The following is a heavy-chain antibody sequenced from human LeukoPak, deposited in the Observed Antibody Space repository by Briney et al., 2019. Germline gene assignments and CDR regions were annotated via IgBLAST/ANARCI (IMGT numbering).Heavy chain of an antibody. J-gene: IGHJ6*03. Sequence: SETLPLTCAVYGGSFSSYYWSWIRQPAGKGLEWIGRIYTSGSTNYNPSLKSRVTMSVDTSRNQFSLKLSSVTAADTAVYYCARGYQQYYYYYMDVWGKGTTVTISS. V-gene: IGHV4-59*10. CDR3: ARGYQQYYYYYMDV. CDR2: IYTSGST. D-gene: IGHD2-2*01. CDR1: GGSFSSYY.